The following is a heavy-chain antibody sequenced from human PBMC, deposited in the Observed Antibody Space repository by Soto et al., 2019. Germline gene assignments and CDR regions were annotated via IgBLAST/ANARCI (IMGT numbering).Heavy chain of an antibody. CDR1: GGSFSCHY. V-gene: IGHV4-34*01. J-gene: IGHJ4*02. D-gene: IGHD6-6*01. CDR3: ARAPKVSGSSQTRPDF. CDR2: ISQSGNT. Sequence: SETLSLTCSIYGGSFSCHYWSWIRQPPGKGLEWIGEISQSGNTNYSPSLKSRVSISIDKSKKQFSLNLASVSAADTAVYYCARAPKVSGSSQTRPDFWGQGTLVTVSS.